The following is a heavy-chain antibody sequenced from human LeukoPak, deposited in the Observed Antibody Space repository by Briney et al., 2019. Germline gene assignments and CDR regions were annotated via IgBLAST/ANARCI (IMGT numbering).Heavy chain of an antibody. CDR2: IFHTGST. Sequence: PSETLSLTCTVSGYSITNGYYWGWVRQPPGKGLEWIGSIFHTGSTYYNPSLESRVTVSVDTSKNRFSLKLSSVTAADTAVYFCARASTVTTLDYWGQGTLVSVSS. CDR3: ARASTVTTLDY. J-gene: IGHJ4*02. V-gene: IGHV4-38-2*02. CDR1: GYSITNGYY. D-gene: IGHD4-11*01.